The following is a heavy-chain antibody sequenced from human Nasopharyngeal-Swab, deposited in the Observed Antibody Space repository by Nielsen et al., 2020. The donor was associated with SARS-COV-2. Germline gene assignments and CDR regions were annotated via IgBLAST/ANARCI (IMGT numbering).Heavy chain of an antibody. D-gene: IGHD1-7*01. V-gene: IGHV3-21*01. CDR1: GFTFSNYS. J-gene: IGHJ6*02. CDR2: ISSSSSYI. CDR3: ATGAGTTIYYYYGMDV. Sequence: GESLKISCAASGFTFSNYSMNWVRQAPGKGLEWVSSISSSSSYIYYADSVKGRFTISRDNAKNSLYLQMNSLRAEDTAVYYCATGAGTTIYYYYGMDVWGQGTTVTVSS.